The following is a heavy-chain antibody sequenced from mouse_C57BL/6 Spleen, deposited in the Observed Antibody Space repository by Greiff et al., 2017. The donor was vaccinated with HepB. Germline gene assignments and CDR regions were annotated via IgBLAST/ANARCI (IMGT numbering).Heavy chain of an antibody. J-gene: IGHJ4*01. D-gene: IGHD1-1*01. Sequence: VQLKQSGPELVKPGASVKISCKASGYSFTDYNMNWVKQSNGKSLEWIGVINPNYGTTSYNQKFKGKATLTVDQSSSTAYMQLNSLTSEDSAVYYCARSHYYGSSYVRGTYAMDYWGQGTSVTVSS. CDR2: INPNYGTT. V-gene: IGHV1-39*01. CDR3: ARSHYYGSSYVRGTYAMDY. CDR1: GYSFTDYN.